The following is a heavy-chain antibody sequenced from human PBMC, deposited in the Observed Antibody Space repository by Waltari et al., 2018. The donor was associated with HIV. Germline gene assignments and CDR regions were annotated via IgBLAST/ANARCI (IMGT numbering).Heavy chain of an antibody. D-gene: IGHD5-18*01. CDR3: ARAASLAMAGDY. CDR2: IYYSGST. V-gene: IGHV4-59*01. Sequence: QVQLQESGPGLVKPSETLSLTCTVSGGSISSYYWSWIRQPPGKGLEWIGYIYYSGSTNYNPSLKSRVTISVDTSKNQFSLKLSSVTAADTAVYYCARAASLAMAGDYWGQGTLVTVSS. J-gene: IGHJ4*02. CDR1: GGSISSYY.